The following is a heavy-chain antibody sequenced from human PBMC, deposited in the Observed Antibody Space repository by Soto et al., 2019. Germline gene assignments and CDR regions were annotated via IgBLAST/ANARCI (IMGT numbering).Heavy chain of an antibody. Sequence: GGSLRLSCAASGFTFSSYSMNWVRQAPGKGLEWVSSISSSSSYIYYADSVKGRFTISRDNAKNSLYLQMNSLRAEDTAVYYCTRKYAGESSSYYYYGMDVWGQGTPVTVSS. D-gene: IGHD6-6*01. CDR3: TRKYAGESSSYYYYGMDV. CDR1: GFTFSSYS. V-gene: IGHV3-21*01. CDR2: ISSSSSYI. J-gene: IGHJ6*02.